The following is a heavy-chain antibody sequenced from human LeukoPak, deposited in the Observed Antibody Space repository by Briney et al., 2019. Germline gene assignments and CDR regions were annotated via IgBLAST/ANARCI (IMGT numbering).Heavy chain of an antibody. CDR1: GFTFSGST. CDR2: IRSKANSYAT. D-gene: IGHD2-15*01. V-gene: IGHV3-73*01. Sequence: GGSLKLSCAASGFTFSGSTMHWVRQASGKGLEWVGRIRSKANSYATAYAASVKGRFTISRDDSKNTAYLQMNSLKTEDTAVYYCTHEKGYCSGGSCFPKYYYYYYMDVWGKGTTVTVSS. CDR3: THEKGYCSGGSCFPKYYYYYYMDV. J-gene: IGHJ6*03.